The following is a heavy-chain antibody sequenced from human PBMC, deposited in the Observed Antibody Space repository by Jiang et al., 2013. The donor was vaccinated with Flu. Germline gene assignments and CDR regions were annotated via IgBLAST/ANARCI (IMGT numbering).Heavy chain of an antibody. D-gene: IGHD3-3*01. CDR1: GFTVSSNY. CDR3: ARDTSGFLEWLSYGMDV. V-gene: IGHV3-53*01. CDR2: IYSGGST. J-gene: IGHJ6*02. Sequence: GSLRLSCAASGFTVSSNYMSWVRQAPGKGLEWVSVIYSGGSTYYADSVKGRFTISRDNSKNTLYLQMNSLRAEDTAVYYCARDTSGFLEWLSYGMDVWGQGTTVTVSS.